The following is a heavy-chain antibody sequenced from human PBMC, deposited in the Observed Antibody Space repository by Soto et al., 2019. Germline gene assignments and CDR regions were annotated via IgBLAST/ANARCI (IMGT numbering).Heavy chain of an antibody. CDR3: AKDIVVVPAAMSLFYYYYMDV. Sequence: GGSLRLSCAASGFTFSRYAMSWVRQAPGKGLEWVSAISGSGGSTYYADSVKGRFTISRDNSKNTLYLQMNSLRAEDTAVYYCAKDIVVVPAAMSLFYYYYMDVWGKGTTVTVSS. CDR1: GFTFSRYA. V-gene: IGHV3-23*01. D-gene: IGHD2-2*01. J-gene: IGHJ6*03. CDR2: ISGSGGST.